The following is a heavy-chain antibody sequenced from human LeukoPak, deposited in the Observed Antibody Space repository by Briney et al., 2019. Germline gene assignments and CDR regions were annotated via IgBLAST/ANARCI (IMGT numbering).Heavy chain of an antibody. CDR2: IKDDGSLK. CDR3: ARRFRD. CDR1: RLTFSGFE. Sequence: PGGSLRLSCVGSRLTFSGFEMNWVSQAPGKGLEWVSYIKDDGSLKTYADSVKGRFTISRDNAKNSLYLQMNSLRVEDTAIYYCARRFRDWGQGTLVTVSS. V-gene: IGHV3-48*03. J-gene: IGHJ4*02. D-gene: IGHD2/OR15-2a*01.